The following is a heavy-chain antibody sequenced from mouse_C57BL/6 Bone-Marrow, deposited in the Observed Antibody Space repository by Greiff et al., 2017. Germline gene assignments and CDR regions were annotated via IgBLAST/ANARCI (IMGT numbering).Heavy chain of an antibody. Sequence: EVKLMESGAELVRPGASVKLSCTASGFNIKDYYMHWVKQRPEQGLEWIGLIDPEDGDTEYAPKFQGKVTMTADTASNTAYLQLSSLTSEDTAGYYCTNPDAMDYWGQGTSVTVSS. CDR2: IDPEDGDT. J-gene: IGHJ4*01. V-gene: IGHV14-1*01. CDR1: GFNIKDYY. CDR3: TNPDAMDY.